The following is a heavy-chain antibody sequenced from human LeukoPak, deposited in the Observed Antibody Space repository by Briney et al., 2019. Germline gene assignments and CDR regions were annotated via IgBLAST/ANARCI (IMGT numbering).Heavy chain of an antibody. J-gene: IGHJ4*02. CDR3: TKRDGQSFDY. V-gene: IGHV3-23*01. CDR2: ISDST. CDR1: GFTFSSYS. Sequence: GGSLRLSCAASGFTFSSYSMNWVRQAPGEGLEWVSAISDSTWYADSVRGRFTISRDNFKDTLFLQMSSLRAEDTAIYYCTKRDGQSFDYWGQGALVTVSS. D-gene: IGHD5-24*01.